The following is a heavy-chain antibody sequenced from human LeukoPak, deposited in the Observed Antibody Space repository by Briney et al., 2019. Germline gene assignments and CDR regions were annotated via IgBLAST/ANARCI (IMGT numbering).Heavy chain of an antibody. D-gene: IGHD2-15*01. CDR3: AREGGYCSGGSCYHLHAFDI. CDR2: IIPIFGTA. Sequence: GSSVKVSCKASGGTFSSYAISWVRQAPGQGLEWMGGIIPIFGTANYAQKFQGRVTITADESTSTAYMELSSLRSEDTAVYYCAREGGYCSGGSCYHLHAFDIWGQGTMVTVSS. J-gene: IGHJ3*02. V-gene: IGHV1-69*01. CDR1: GGTFSSYA.